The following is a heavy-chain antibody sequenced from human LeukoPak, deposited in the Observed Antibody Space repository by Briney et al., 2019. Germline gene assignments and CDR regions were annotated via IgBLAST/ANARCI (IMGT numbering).Heavy chain of an antibody. CDR3: ARVSWGVLRWKAFDI. J-gene: IGHJ3*02. Sequence: GGSLRLSWAASGFTFSSYWMSWVRQAPGKGLEWVANIKQDGSEKYYVDSVKGRFTISRDNAKNSLYLQMNSLGAEDTAVYYCARVSWGVLRWKAFDIWGQGTMVTVSS. CDR2: IKQDGSEK. V-gene: IGHV3-7*03. D-gene: IGHD3-16*01. CDR1: GFTFSSYW.